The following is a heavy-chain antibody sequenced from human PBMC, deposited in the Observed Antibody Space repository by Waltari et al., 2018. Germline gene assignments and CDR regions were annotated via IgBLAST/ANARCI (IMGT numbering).Heavy chain of an antibody. CDR2: VQYSGRI. J-gene: IGHJ5*02. Sequence: QSQLQESGPGLVKPSGTLSLRCTGSGDSMSSTDWWSWVRQSPQKGLEWIGQVQYSGRINYNPSFASRVTVSIDTSNNQFSLKLTSATAADTAMYYCARDRGRGIYLDTWGPGMQVTVSP. CDR1: GDSMSSTDW. V-gene: IGHV4-4*02. D-gene: IGHD2-15*01. CDR3: ARDRGRGIYLDT.